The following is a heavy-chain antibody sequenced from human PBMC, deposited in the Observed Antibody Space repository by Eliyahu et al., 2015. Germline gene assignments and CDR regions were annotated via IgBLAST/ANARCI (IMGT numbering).Heavy chain of an antibody. CDR2: INPDTGAT. D-gene: IGHD3-10*01. Sequence: QVQLLQSGAEVKKPGASVKVXCKASGYSFXGXYXXWVRQAPGQGPEWMGXINPDTGATTYAQRFEGRVTMTRDTSITAAYMELSSLQSDDTAVYYCARYMIRGEGMDVWGQGTTVTVSS. J-gene: IGHJ6*02. V-gene: IGHV1-2*02. CDR3: ARYMIRGEGMDV. CDR1: GYSFXGXY.